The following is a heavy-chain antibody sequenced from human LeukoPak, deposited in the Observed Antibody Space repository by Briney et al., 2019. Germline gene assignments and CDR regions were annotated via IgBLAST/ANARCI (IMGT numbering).Heavy chain of an antibody. Sequence: GGSLRLSCAASGFTFSSYAMSWVRQAPGKGLEWVSLISWDGGSTDYADSVKGRFTISRDNSKNSLYLQMNSLRAEDTALYYCAKGFNSGYDPIDYWGQGTLVTVSS. CDR1: GFTFSSYA. J-gene: IGHJ4*02. CDR3: AKGFNSGYDPIDY. CDR2: ISWDGGST. D-gene: IGHD5-12*01. V-gene: IGHV3-43D*03.